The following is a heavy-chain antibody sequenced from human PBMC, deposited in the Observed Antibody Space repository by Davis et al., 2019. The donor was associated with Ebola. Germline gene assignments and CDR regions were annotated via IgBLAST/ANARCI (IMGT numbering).Heavy chain of an antibody. CDR2: ISGSGGST. J-gene: IGHJ4*02. V-gene: IGHV3-23*01. CDR3: AKTGGEGYCSSTSCYPFRYFDY. D-gene: IGHD2-2*01. CDR1: GFTSSSYA. Sequence: GSSLKISCAASGFTSSSYAMSWVRQAPGKGLEWVSAISGSGGSTYYADSVKGRFTISRDNSKNTLYLQMNSLRAEDTAVYYCAKTGGEGYCSSTSCYPFRYFDYWGQGTLVTVSS.